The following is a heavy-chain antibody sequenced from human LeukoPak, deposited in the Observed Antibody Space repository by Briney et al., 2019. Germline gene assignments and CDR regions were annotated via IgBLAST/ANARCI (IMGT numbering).Heavy chain of an antibody. V-gene: IGHV5-10-1*01. CDR2: IDPSDSYT. CDR3: ARPGFDCSSTSCYYY. CDR1: GYVFTSYW. D-gene: IGHD2-2*01. J-gene: IGHJ4*02. Sequence: GESLKISCKGSGYVFTSYWISWVRQMPGKGLEWMGRIDPSDSYTNYSPSFQGHVTISADKSISTAYLQWSSLKASDTAMYYCARPGFDCSSTSCYYYWGQGTLVTVSS.